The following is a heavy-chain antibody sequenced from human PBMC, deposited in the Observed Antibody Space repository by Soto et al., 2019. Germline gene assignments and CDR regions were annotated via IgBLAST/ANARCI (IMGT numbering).Heavy chain of an antibody. CDR1: GFTFSGSA. J-gene: IGHJ4*02. D-gene: IGHD2-15*01. V-gene: IGHV3-73*02. Sequence: EVQLVESGGGLVQPGGSLKLSCAASGFTFSGSAMHWVRQASGKGLEWVGRIRSKANSYATAYAASVKGRFTISRDDSKNTAYLQMNSLKTEDTAVYYCTRMRGGFDRDYWGQGTLVTVSS. CDR3: TRMRGGFDRDY. CDR2: IRSKANSYAT.